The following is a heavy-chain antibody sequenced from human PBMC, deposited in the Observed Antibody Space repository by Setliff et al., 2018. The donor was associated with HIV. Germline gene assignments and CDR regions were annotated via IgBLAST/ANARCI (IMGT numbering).Heavy chain of an antibody. CDR3: ARDLRSSHGSPNYFDY. CDR2: ISSSGTTI. CDR1: GFTVSSNY. Sequence: PAGSLRLSCAASGFTVSSNYMSWVRQAPGKGLEWISYISSSGTTIYYADSVKGRFTISRDNAKNSLYLEMNSLRAEETAVYYCARDLRSSHGSPNYFDYWGRGALVTVSS. J-gene: IGHJ4*02. V-gene: IGHV3-11*04. D-gene: IGHD2-15*01.